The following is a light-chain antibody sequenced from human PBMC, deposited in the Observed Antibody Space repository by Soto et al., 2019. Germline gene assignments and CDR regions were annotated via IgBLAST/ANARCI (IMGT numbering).Light chain of an antibody. V-gene: IGKV1-33*01. CDR1: QDIVNY. J-gene: IGKJ3*01. CDR2: DAS. CDR3: QRYDNLPIT. Sequence: DIQLTQSPSSLSASVGDRVTITCQASQDIVNYLNWYQQKPGKAPKLLIYDASKLESGGPSRFSGSGFGTDFTFTISSLQSEDIATYYCQRYDNLPITFGPGTKVEI.